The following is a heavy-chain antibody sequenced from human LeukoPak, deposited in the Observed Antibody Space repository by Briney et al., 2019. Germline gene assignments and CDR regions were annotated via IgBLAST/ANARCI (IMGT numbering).Heavy chain of an antibody. D-gene: IGHD3-3*01. Sequence: SETLSFTCTVSGGSISSYYWSWVRQPPGKGLEWIGYIYYSGSTNYNPSLKSRVTISVDTSKNQFSLKLSSVTAADTAVYYCARGGFLEWLRGDAFDIWGQGTMVTVSS. V-gene: IGHV4-59*01. J-gene: IGHJ3*02. CDR2: IYYSGST. CDR1: GGSISSYY. CDR3: ARGGFLEWLRGDAFDI.